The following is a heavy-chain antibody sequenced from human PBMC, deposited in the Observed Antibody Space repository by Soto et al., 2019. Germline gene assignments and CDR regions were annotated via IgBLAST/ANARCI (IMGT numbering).Heavy chain of an antibody. CDR1: GDSTTSDY. Sequence: SSETLSLTCTVSGDSTTSDYWSWIRQPPGKGLEWLGYIFHSLGAKYNPSLGSRGTISLDTSKNQLSLSLRSVTAADTAIYFCVRDLNGSGDYWRQGTLVTVSS. V-gene: IGHV4-59*01. D-gene: IGHD3-10*01. CDR2: IFHSLGA. J-gene: IGHJ4*02. CDR3: VRDLNGSGDY.